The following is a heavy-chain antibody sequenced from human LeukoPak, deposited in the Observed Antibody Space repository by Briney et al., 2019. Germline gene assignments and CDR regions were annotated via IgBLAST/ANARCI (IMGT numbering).Heavy chain of an antibody. J-gene: IGHJ4*02. CDR2: INHSGST. D-gene: IGHD3-3*01. CDR3: ARGSTIFGF. V-gene: IGHV4-39*07. Sequence: PSETLSLTCTVSGGSISSGDYYWSWIRQPPGKGLEWIGEINHSGSTNYNPSLKSRVTISVDTSKNQFSLKLSSVTAADTAVYYCARGSTIFGFWGQGTLVTVSS. CDR1: GGSISSGDYY.